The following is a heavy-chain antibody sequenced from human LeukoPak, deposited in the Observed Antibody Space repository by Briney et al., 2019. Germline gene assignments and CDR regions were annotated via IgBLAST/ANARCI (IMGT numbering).Heavy chain of an antibody. Sequence: ASETLSLTCTVSGGSISSSSYYWGWIRQPPGKGLEWIGSIYYSGSTNSNPSLKSRVTISVDTSKKQFSLKLNSVTAADTAVYYCARVYYSSSYDYWYFDLWGRGTLVTVSS. J-gene: IGHJ2*01. V-gene: IGHV4-39*07. D-gene: IGHD6-13*01. CDR3: ARVYYSSSYDYWYFDL. CDR2: IYYSGST. CDR1: GGSISSSSYY.